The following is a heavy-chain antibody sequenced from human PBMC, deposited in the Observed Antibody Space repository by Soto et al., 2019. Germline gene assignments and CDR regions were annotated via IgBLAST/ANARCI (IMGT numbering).Heavy chain of an antibody. J-gene: IGHJ4*02. D-gene: IGHD3-10*01. CDR2: MYYSGST. CDR3: ARHPKLLWFGEFPL. V-gene: IGHV4-30-4*01. Sequence: SETLSLTCTVSGGSISSGDYYWSWIRQPPGKGLEWIGYMYYSGSTYYNPSLKSRVTISVDTSKNQFSLKLSSVTAADTAVYYCARHPKLLWFGEFPLWGQGTLVTVSS. CDR1: GGSISSGDYY.